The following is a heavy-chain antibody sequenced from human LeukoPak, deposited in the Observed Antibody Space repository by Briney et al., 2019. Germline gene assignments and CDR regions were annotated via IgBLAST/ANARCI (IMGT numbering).Heavy chain of an antibody. CDR3: ARGTYSSSWYVYYFDY. CDR2: IKQDGGEK. D-gene: IGHD6-13*01. J-gene: IGHJ4*02. V-gene: IGHV3-7*01. CDR1: GFTFSNYW. Sequence: GGSLRLSCAASGFTFSNYWMNWVRQAPGKGLEWVANIKQDGGEKSYVDSVKGRFTISRDNAKNSLHLQMNSLRAEDTAVYYCARGTYSSSWYVYYFDYWGQGTLVTVSS.